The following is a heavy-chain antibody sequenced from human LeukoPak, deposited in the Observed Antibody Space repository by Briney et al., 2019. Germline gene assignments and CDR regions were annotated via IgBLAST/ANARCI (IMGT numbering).Heavy chain of an antibody. CDR1: GGSISSSSYY. Sequence: PSETLSLTCTVSGGSISSSSYYWGWIRQPPGKGLEWIGSIYYSGNTYYNPSLKSRVTISVDTSKNHFSLKLRSVTAADTAVYYCARHYSKQQLVPPFDYLGQGTLVTVSS. CDR3: ARHYSKQQLVPPFDY. J-gene: IGHJ4*02. D-gene: IGHD6-13*01. V-gene: IGHV4-39*01. CDR2: IYYSGNT.